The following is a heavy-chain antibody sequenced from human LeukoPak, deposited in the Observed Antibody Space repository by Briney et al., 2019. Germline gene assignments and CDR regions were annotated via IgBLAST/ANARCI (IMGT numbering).Heavy chain of an antibody. CDR3: ARVRSGIDM. D-gene: IGHD3-10*01. CDR1: GFIFSDFS. CDR2: ISSSGNTM. V-gene: IGHV3-11*04. J-gene: IGHJ3*02. Sequence: GGSLRLSCAASGFIFSDFSMSWVRQAPGKGLEWVSYISSSGNTMFYADSVKGRFTISRDSAKKSLYLQMNSLRAEDTALYYCARVRSGIDMWGQGTMVTVAS.